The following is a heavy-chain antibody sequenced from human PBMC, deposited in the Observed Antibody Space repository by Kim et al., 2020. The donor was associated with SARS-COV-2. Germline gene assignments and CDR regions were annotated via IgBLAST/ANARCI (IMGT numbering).Heavy chain of an antibody. Sequence: ADAGKGRFTISRDNSRNTLYLQMNSLRAEDTAVYYCAKVGGYSVGPADYWGQGTLVTVFS. CDR3: AKVGGYSVGPADY. V-gene: IGHV3-23*01. D-gene: IGHD1-26*01. J-gene: IGHJ4*02.